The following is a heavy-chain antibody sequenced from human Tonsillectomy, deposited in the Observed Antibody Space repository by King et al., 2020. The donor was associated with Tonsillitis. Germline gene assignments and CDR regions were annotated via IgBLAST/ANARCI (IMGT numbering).Heavy chain of an antibody. CDR2: IKADGSQR. CDR3: ARDLDYYVSSWYDAFGI. CDR1: GFTSSNFW. J-gene: IGHJ3*02. D-gene: IGHD6-13*01. V-gene: IGHV3-7*03. Sequence: VQLVESGGGLVQPGGSLRLSCTASGFTSSNFWMNWVRQAPGKGLEWVANIKADGSQRYYMDSVKGRFTISRDNTKNSLYLQMNSLRAEDTAVYYCARDLDYYVSSWYDAFGIWGQGTRVTVSS.